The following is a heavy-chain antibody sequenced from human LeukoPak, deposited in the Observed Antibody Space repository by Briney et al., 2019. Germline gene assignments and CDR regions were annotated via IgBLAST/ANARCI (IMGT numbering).Heavy chain of an antibody. Sequence: GASVKVSCKASGGTFSSYAISWVRQAPGQGLEWMGRIIPILGIANYAQKFQGRVTITADKSTSTAYMELSSLRSEDTAVYYCARAILLWFGELSHYYFDYWGQGTLVTVSS. J-gene: IGHJ4*02. CDR3: ARAILLWFGELSHYYFDY. V-gene: IGHV1-69*04. D-gene: IGHD3-10*01. CDR1: GGTFSSYA. CDR2: IIPILGIA.